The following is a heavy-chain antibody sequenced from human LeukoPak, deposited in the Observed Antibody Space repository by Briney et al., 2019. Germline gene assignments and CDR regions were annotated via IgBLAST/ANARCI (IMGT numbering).Heavy chain of an antibody. CDR2: ISYDGSNK. V-gene: IGHV3-30*18. Sequence: GGSLRLSCAASGFTFSSYGMHWVRQAPGKGLEWVAVISYDGSNKYYADSVKGRFTISRDNSKNTLYLQMNSLRAEDTAVYYCAKDQGDYVWGSYRSFDYWGQGTLVTVSS. J-gene: IGHJ4*02. CDR1: GFTFSSYG. CDR3: AKDQGDYVWGSYRSFDY. D-gene: IGHD3-16*02.